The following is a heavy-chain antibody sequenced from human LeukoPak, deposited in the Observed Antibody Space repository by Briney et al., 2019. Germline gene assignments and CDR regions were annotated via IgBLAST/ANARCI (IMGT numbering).Heavy chain of an antibody. V-gene: IGHV1-69*01. CDR1: GGTFSSYA. CDR3: ARSYGALLPDPFDY. CDR2: IIPIFGTA. J-gene: IGHJ4*02. D-gene: IGHD4-17*01. Sequence: SVKVSCKASGGTFSSYAISWVRQAPGQGLEWMGGIIPIFGTANYAQKFQGRVTITADASTSTAYMELSSLRSEDTAVYYCARSYGALLPDPFDYWGQGTLVTVSS.